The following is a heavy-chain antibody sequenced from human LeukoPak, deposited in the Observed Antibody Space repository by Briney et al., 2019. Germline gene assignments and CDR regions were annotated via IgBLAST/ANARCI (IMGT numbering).Heavy chain of an antibody. CDR2: IYYSGSI. CDR1: GDSISSSSYY. Sequence: SETLSLTCTVSGDSISSSSYYWGWIRQPPGKGLEWIGSIYYSGSIYYKPSLKSRVTISVDTSKNQFSLKLTSVTAADTAVYFCARGSRRSYFDYWGPGALVLVSS. CDR3: ARGSRRSYFDY. V-gene: IGHV4-39*07. J-gene: IGHJ4*02.